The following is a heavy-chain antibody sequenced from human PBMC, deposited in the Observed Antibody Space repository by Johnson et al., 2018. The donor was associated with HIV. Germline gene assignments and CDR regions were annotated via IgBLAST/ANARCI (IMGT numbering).Heavy chain of an antibody. CDR2: TNSDGIT. J-gene: IGHJ3*02. CDR1: GFTFSSYW. D-gene: IGHD3-16*01. Sequence: EVQLVESGGGVVQPGGSLRLSCAASGFTFSSYWMHWVRQAPGKGLVWVSRTNSDGITTYADSVKGRFTISSDKAKNTLHLQMNSLRVEDTALYYCAREWGVITFGGVIPRNAFDILGQGTMVTVSS. CDR3: AREWGVITFGGVIPRNAFDI. V-gene: IGHV3-74*01.